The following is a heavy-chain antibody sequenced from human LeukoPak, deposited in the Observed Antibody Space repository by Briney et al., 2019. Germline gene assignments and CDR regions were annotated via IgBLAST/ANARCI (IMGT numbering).Heavy chain of an antibody. V-gene: IGHV3-21*01. CDR2: ISSSSSYI. CDR3: ARDSGGYLNY. CDR1: GFTFSSYW. D-gene: IGHD2-15*01. Sequence: PGGSLRLSCAASGFTFSSYWMSWVRQAPGKGLEWVSSISSSSSYIYYADSVKGRFTISRDNAKNSLYLQMNSLRAEDTAVYYCARDSGGYLNYWGQGTLVTVSS. J-gene: IGHJ4*02.